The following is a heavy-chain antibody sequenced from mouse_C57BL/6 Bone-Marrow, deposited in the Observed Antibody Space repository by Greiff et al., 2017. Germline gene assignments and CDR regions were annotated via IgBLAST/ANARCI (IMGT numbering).Heavy chain of an antibody. CDR2: INPTSGYP. D-gene: IGHD1-1*01. CDR1: GYTFTSYT. CDR3: ARSEGITTVVATDYYAMDY. V-gene: IGHV1-4*01. J-gene: IGHJ4*01. Sequence: QVQLQQPGAELARPGASVKMSCKASGYTFTSYTMHWVKQRPGQGLDLIGNINPTSGYPTYNQKFQDKATLTADKSSSTAYMRLSSLTAEDSAVYYCARSEGITTVVATDYYAMDYWGQGTSVTVSS.